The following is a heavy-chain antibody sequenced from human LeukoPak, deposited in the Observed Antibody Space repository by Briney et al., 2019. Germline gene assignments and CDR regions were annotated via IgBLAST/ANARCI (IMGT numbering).Heavy chain of an antibody. Sequence: SETLSLTCTVSGASISAFHWTWFRQPAGKGLEWIGYIYYSGSTNYNPSLKSRVTISVDTSKNQFSLKLSSVTAADTAVYYCARHGGVIRGAFDIWGQGTMVTVSS. V-gene: IGHV4-59*08. D-gene: IGHD3-10*01. CDR3: ARHGGVIRGAFDI. CDR2: IYYSGST. CDR1: GASISAFH. J-gene: IGHJ3*02.